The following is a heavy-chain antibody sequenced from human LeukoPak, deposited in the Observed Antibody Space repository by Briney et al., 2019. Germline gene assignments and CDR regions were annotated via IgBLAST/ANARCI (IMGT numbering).Heavy chain of an antibody. CDR2: IYYSGST. V-gene: IGHV4-59*08. CDR1: GGSISSYY. CDR3: AIKARGESPGDY. D-gene: IGHD3-10*01. J-gene: IGHJ4*02. Sequence: PSETLSLTCTVSGGSISSYYWSWIRQPPGKGLEWIGYIYYSGSTNYNPSLKSRVTISVDTSKNQFSLKLSSVTAADTAAYYCAIKARGESPGDYWGQGTLVTVSS.